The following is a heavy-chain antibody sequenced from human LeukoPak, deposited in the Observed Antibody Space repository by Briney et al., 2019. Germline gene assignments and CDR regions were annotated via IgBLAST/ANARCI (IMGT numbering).Heavy chain of an antibody. D-gene: IGHD4-17*01. V-gene: IGHV4-59*01. CDR3: ARGPTVTIFDY. Sequence: SETLSLTCTVSGGSISSYYWSWIRQPPGKGLEWIGYIYYSGSTNYNPSLKSRVTISVDTSKNQFSLKLSSVTAADTAVYYCARGPTVTIFDYWGQGTLVTVSS. J-gene: IGHJ4*02. CDR2: IYYSGST. CDR1: GGSISSYY.